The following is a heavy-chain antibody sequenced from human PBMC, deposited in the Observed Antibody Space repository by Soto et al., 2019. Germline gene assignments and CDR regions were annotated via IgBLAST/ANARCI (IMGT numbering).Heavy chain of an antibody. CDR1: GDSISSSY. Sequence: SEPMSLTCAVWGDSISSSYWRWIRQHPGKGLEWIGYIYYSGSTNYNPSLKSRVTISVDTSKNQFSLKLSSVTAEDTAVYYCARDVYCSGGNCFDDWGQAT. CDR2: IYYSGST. J-gene: IGHJ4*02. V-gene: IGHV4-59*01. CDR3: ARDVYCSGGNCFDD. D-gene: IGHD2-15*01.